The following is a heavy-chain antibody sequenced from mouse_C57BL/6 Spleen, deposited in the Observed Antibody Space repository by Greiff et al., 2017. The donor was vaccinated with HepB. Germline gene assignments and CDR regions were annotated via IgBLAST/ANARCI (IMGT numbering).Heavy chain of an antibody. Sequence: EVQLQQSGPELVKPGASVKISCKASGYTFTDYYMNWVKQSHGKSLEWIGDINPNNGGTSYNQKFKGKATLTVDKSSSTAYMELRSLTSEDSAVYYCARDLLYWGQGTSVTVSS. CDR3: ARDLLY. J-gene: IGHJ4*01. CDR1: GYTFTDYY. D-gene: IGHD2-1*01. V-gene: IGHV1-26*01. CDR2: INPNNGGT.